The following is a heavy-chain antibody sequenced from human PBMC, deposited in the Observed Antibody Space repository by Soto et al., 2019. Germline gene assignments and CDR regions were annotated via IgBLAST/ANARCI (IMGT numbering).Heavy chain of an antibody. CDR3: ARGSPRYYDSSGYSLWYFDL. CDR2: ISSSGSAM. V-gene: IGHV3-48*02. Sequence: EVQLVESGGGLVQPGGSLRLSCAVSGFTLSSYSLNWVRQAPGKGLEWVSYISSSGSAMYFADSVKGRFTISRDNAKNSLYLQMNSLRDEDTAVYYCARGSPRYYDSSGYSLWYFDLWGRGTLVTVFS. CDR1: GFTLSSYS. D-gene: IGHD3-22*01. J-gene: IGHJ2*01.